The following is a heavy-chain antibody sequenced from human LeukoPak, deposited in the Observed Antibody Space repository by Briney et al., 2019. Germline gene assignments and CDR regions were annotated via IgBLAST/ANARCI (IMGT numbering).Heavy chain of an antibody. D-gene: IGHD3-22*01. V-gene: IGHV3-33*01. J-gene: IGHJ4*02. CDR2: IWYDGSNK. Sequence: GGSLRLSCEASGFTFSSYGMHWVRQAPGKGLEWVAVIWYDGSNKYYADSVKGRFTISRDNSKNTLYLQMNSLRAEDTAVYYCARSSYDSSGKLDYWGQGTLVTVSS. CDR1: GFTFSSYG. CDR3: ARSSYDSSGKLDY.